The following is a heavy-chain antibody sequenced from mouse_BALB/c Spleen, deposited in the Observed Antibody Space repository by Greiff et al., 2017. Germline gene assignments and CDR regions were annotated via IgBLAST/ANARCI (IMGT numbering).Heavy chain of an antibody. CDR2: IWAGGST. D-gene: IGHD2-3*01. V-gene: IGHV2-9*02. J-gene: IGHJ3*01. CDR3: ARDRGYYFAY. CDR1: GFSLTSYG. Sequence: VKVEESGPGLVAPSQSLSITCTVSGFSLTSYGVHWVRQPPGKGLEWLGVIWAGGSTNYNSALMSRLSISKDNSKSQVFLKMNSLQTDDTAMYYCARDRGYYFAYWGQGTLVTVSA.